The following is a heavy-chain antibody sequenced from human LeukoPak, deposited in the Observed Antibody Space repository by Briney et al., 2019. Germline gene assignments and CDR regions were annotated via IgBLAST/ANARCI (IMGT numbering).Heavy chain of an antibody. V-gene: IGHV3-21*01. J-gene: IGHJ6*03. CDR2: ISSSSYI. Sequence: SGGSLRLSCAASGFTFSSYSMNWVRQAPGKGLEWVSSISSSSYIYYADSVKGRFTISRDNAKNSLYLQMNSLRAEDTAVYYCARAPDGSMIASSYYMDVWGKGTTVTVSS. CDR3: ARAPDGSMIASSYYMDV. D-gene: IGHD3-22*01. CDR1: GFTFSSYS.